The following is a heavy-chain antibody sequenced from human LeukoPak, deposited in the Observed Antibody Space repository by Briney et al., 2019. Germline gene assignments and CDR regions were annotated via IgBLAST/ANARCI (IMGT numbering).Heavy chain of an antibody. CDR1: GYTLTGYY. D-gene: IGHD4-11*01. CDR3: ARERDGPESGYSNSGYYSSMDV. V-gene: IGHV1-2*02. Sequence: ASVKVSCKASGYTLTGYYMHWVRQAPGQGLEWMGWINPNSGGTNYAQKFQGRVTMTRDTSISTAYMELSRLRSDDTAVYYVARERDGPESGYSNSGYYSSMDVWGKGTTATVSS. CDR2: INPNSGGT. J-gene: IGHJ6*03.